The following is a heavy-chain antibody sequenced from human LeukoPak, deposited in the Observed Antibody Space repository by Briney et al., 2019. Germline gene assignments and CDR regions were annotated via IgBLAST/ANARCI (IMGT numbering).Heavy chain of an antibody. J-gene: IGHJ4*02. Sequence: GGSLRLSCAASGFTFSDYYMSWIRQAPGKGLEWVSYISSSGSTIYYADSVKGRFTISRDNSKNTLYLQMNSLRAEDMAVYYCAKEPIVSPIVVVVAATQSWGQGTLVTVSS. CDR1: GFTFSDYY. D-gene: IGHD2-15*01. V-gene: IGHV3-11*01. CDR2: ISSSGSTI. CDR3: AKEPIVSPIVVVVAATQS.